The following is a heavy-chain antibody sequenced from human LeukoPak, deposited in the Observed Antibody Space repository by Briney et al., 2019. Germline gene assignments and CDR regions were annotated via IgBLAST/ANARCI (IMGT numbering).Heavy chain of an antibody. D-gene: IGHD3-9*01. CDR1: GYTFTSYG. J-gene: IGHJ6*02. CDR2: ISAYNGNT. Sequence: ASVKVSCKASGYTFTSYGISWVRQAPGQGLEWMGWISAYNGNTNYAQKLQGRVTMTTDTSTSTAYMELRSLRSDDTAVYYCARGPPLLTGYGYPIYYYYGMDVWGQGTTVTVSS. CDR3: ARGPPLLTGYGYPIYYYYGMDV. V-gene: IGHV1-18*01.